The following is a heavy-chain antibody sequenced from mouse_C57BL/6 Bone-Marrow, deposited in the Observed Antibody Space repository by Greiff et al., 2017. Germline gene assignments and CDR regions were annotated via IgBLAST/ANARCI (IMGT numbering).Heavy chain of an antibody. V-gene: IGHV1-15*01. Sequence: VQLQQSGAELVRPGASVTLSCKASGYTFTDYEMHWVKQTPVHGLEWIGAIDPETGGTAYNQKFKGKAILTADKSSSTAYMELRSLTSEDSAVYYCTRRGYSDCYFDYWGQGTTLTVSA. J-gene: IGHJ2*01. CDR3: TRRGYSDCYFDY. CDR2: IDPETGGT. D-gene: IGHD2-12*01. CDR1: GYTFTDYE.